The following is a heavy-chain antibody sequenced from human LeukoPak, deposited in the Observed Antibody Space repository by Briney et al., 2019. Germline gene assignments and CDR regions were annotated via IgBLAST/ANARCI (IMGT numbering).Heavy chain of an antibody. CDR3: ARGGQGAVYY. Sequence: GGSLRLSCAASGFTFSSHWMHWVRQAPGKGLVWVSFINNDGRVTMYADSVKGGFTISRDNAKKTVYLQMNSLRAEDTAMYYCARGGQGAVYYWGPGTLVTVS. J-gene: IGHJ4*02. D-gene: IGHD3-16*01. V-gene: IGHV3-74*03. CDR2: INNDGRVT. CDR1: GFTFSSHW.